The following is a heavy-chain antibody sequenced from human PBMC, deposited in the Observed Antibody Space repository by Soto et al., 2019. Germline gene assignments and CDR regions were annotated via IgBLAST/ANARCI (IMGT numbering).Heavy chain of an antibody. CDR2: INGYNGNT. V-gene: IGHV1-18*01. D-gene: IGHD3-16*01. J-gene: IGHJ6*02. Sequence: QVQLVQYGAEVKKPGASVKVSCKASGYTFTRSGISWVRQAPGQGLEWMGWINGYNGNTNYTQKFQGRITMTTDTPTSTAYMELRSLRPDDTAVYYCARMGDVPYYYYGMDVWGQGTTVIVSS. CDR1: GYTFTRSG. CDR3: ARMGDVPYYYYGMDV.